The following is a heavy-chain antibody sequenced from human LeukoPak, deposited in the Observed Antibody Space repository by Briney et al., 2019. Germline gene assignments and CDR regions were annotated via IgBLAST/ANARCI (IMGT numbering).Heavy chain of an antibody. CDR1: GFTFSSYA. CDR3: ARGATVVILSTFDY. J-gene: IGHJ4*02. D-gene: IGHD4-23*01. V-gene: IGHV3-30-3*01. Sequence: GGSLRLSCAASGFTFSSYAMHWVRQAPGKGRDWEAVISYDGSNKYYADSVKGRFTISRDNSKNTLYLQMNSLRAEDTAVYYCARGATVVILSTFDYWGQGTLVTVSS. CDR2: ISYDGSNK.